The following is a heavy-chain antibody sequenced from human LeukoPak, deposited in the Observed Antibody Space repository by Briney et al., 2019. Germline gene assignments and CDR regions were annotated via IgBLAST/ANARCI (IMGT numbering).Heavy chain of an antibody. Sequence: SETLSLTCTVPGGYINNYYWSWIRQPAGKGLEWIGRIYSSGSTNYNPSLKNRVTISVNTSKNQFSLQRITVPATDTAVYYCARGGGYYGFDYWGQGTLVTASS. CDR1: GGYINNYY. J-gene: IGHJ4*02. CDR3: ARGGGYYGFDY. D-gene: IGHD3-22*01. V-gene: IGHV4-4*07. CDR2: IYSSGST.